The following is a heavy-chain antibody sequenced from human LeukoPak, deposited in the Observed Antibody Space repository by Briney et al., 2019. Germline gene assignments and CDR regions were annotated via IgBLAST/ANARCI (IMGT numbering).Heavy chain of an antibody. CDR2: IKGDGSST. J-gene: IGHJ4*02. CDR1: GFTFSTYW. V-gene: IGHV3-74*01. Sequence: GGSLRLSCAASGFTFSTYWMHWVRQAPGKGLVWVARIKGDGSSTIYADSVKGRFTISRDNSKNTLYLQMNSLRAEDTAVYYCARDSSGLDYWGQGTLVTVSS. D-gene: IGHD6-19*01. CDR3: ARDSSGLDY.